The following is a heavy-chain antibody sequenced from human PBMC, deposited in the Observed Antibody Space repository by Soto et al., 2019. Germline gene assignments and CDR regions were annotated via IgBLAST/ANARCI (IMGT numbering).Heavy chain of an antibody. V-gene: IGHV1-46*01. Sequence: QVQVVQSGAEVKKPGASVKVSCKASGYTFTSYYMHWVRQAPGQGLEWMGIINPSDGSTKYPQRFQGRVTMNRDTSTSTVYMELSSLRSEDTAVYYCARVGYSSSWYSYGYWGQGTLVTVSS. CDR2: INPSDGST. D-gene: IGHD6-13*01. CDR1: GYTFTSYY. J-gene: IGHJ4*02. CDR3: ARVGYSSSWYSYGY.